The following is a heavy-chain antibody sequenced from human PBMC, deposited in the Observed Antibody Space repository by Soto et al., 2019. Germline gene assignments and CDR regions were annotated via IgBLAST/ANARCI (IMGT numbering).Heavy chain of an antibody. Sequence: SLRLSCAASEFSFNFYWMHWVRQTPGKGLVWVSRINPVGTITNYADSVEGRCIISRDNAATTLYLQMNSLSAEDTAIYYCTSDTFGLRDSWGQGTLVTVSS. V-gene: IGHV3-74*01. CDR1: EFSFNFYW. CDR2: INPVGTIT. D-gene: IGHD3-3*01. J-gene: IGHJ4*02. CDR3: TSDTFGLRDS.